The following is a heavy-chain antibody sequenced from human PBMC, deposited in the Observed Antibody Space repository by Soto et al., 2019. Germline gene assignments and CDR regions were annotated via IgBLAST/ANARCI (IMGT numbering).Heavy chain of an antibody. Sequence: QVQLVQSGAEVKKPGASVKVSCKASGYTFTNYDINWVRQTTGQGPEWLGWMNPNSGDTGYAQKFQGXXTXTXXAAISTAYMELSSLTFEDTAIYSCARAPRNWGFDFWGQGTLVTVSS. CDR2: MNPNSGDT. V-gene: IGHV1-8*01. CDR1: GYTFTNYD. D-gene: IGHD7-27*01. J-gene: IGHJ4*02. CDR3: ARAPRNWGFDF.